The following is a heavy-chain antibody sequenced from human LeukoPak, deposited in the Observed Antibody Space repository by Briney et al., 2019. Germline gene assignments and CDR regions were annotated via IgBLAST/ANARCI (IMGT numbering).Heavy chain of an antibody. V-gene: IGHV4-61*02. CDR1: GGSISSGSYY. CDR2: IYTSGST. D-gene: IGHD3-22*01. Sequence: SETLSLTCTVSGGSISSGSYYWSWIRQPAGKGLEWIGRIYTSGSTNYNPSLKSRVTISVDTSKNQFSLKLSSVTAADTAVYYCASGGSRSYYDSSGYPSDAEYFQHWGQGTLVTVSS. J-gene: IGHJ1*01. CDR3: ASGGSRSYYDSSGYPSDAEYFQH.